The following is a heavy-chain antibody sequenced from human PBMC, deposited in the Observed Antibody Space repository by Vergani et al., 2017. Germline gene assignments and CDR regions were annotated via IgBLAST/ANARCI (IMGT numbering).Heavy chain of an antibody. CDR1: GDSIISRSYY. CDR3: ASGKYYSDSTSHFRGRYFDV. D-gene: IGHD3-16*01. V-gene: IGHV4-39*01. CDR2: ISNSGNG. Sequence: QMQLQESGPGLVKASETLSLTCTVSGDSIISRSYYWGWIRQPPGKVLEWIGSISNSGNGDSSSSLKSRVTISADTSKNQFSLRLTSVTAADTAVYYCASGKYYSDSTSHFRGRYFDVWGRGTLVTVSS. J-gene: IGHJ2*01.